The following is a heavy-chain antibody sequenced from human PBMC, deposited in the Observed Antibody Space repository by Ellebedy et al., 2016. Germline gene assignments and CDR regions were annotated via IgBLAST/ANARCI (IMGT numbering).Heavy chain of an antibody. CDR3: AKERYCSSTSCYESYFDY. D-gene: IGHD2-2*01. CDR1: GFTFSSYA. V-gene: IGHV3-23*01. J-gene: IGHJ4*02. Sequence: GGSLRLSXATSGFTFSSYAMNWVRQTPGKGLEWVSAISGSGGSAYYADSVKGRFTISRDNSKNTLYLQMNSLRAEDTAVYYCAKERYCSSTSCYESYFDYWGQGTLVTVSS. CDR2: ISGSGGSA.